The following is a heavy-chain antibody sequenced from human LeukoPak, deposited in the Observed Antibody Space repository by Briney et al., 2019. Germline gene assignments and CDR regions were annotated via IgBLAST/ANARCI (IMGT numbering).Heavy chain of an antibody. D-gene: IGHD6-13*01. CDR3: SKVTSSSSWLGGDYYYYGMDV. J-gene: IGHJ6*02. CDR2: ITGNGVST. CDR1: GFTFEDYG. Sequence: GGSLRLSCAASGFTFEDYGMHWVRQAPGKGLEWVSLITGNGVSTYYADSVKGRFTTSRDNSKNTPYLQMNSLRAEDTAVYYCSKVTSSSSWLGGDYYYYGMDVWGQGTTVTVSS. V-gene: IGHV3-43*02.